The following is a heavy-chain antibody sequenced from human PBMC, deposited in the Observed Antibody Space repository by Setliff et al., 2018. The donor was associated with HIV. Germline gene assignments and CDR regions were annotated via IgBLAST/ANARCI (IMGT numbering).Heavy chain of an antibody. D-gene: IGHD2-2*01. Sequence: PSETLSLTCAVYGGSFSRYYWNWIRQSPGKGLEWIGEINHSGSTNYNPSLKSRVTIPVDTSKNQFSLKLSSVTAADTAVYYCARTRGYCSKTSCYALRGPDYWGQGTLVTAPQ. CDR1: GGSFSRYY. CDR3: ARTRGYCSKTSCYALRGPDY. CDR2: INHSGST. V-gene: IGHV4-34*01. J-gene: IGHJ4*02.